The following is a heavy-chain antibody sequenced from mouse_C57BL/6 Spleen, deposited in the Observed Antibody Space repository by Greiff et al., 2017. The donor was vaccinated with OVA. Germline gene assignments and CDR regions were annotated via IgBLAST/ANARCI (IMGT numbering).Heavy chain of an antibody. Sequence: VQLQQPGAELVRPGSSVKLSCKASGYTFTSYWMDWVKQRPGQGLEWIGNIYPSDSETHYNQKFKDKATLTVDKSSRTAYMQLSSLTSEDSAVYYCSRLGNYDAMDYWGQGTSVTVSS. CDR1: GYTFTSYW. V-gene: IGHV1-61*01. CDR2: IYPSDSET. CDR3: SRLGNYDAMDY. J-gene: IGHJ4*01.